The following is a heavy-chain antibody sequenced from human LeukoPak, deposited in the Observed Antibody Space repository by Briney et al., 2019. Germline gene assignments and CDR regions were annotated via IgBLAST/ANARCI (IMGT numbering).Heavy chain of an antibody. J-gene: IGHJ4*02. V-gene: IGHV3-30*18. CDR3: AKSWTTVTTSPFDY. Sequence: PGGSLRLSCAASGFTFSSYGMHWVREAPGKGLEEGAVISYDGSNKHYADSVKGRFTISRDHSKNTLYLQMNSLRAEDTAVYYCAKSWTTVTTSPFDYGGRGTLVTVSS. D-gene: IGHD4-17*01. CDR1: GFTFSSYG. CDR2: ISYDGSNK.